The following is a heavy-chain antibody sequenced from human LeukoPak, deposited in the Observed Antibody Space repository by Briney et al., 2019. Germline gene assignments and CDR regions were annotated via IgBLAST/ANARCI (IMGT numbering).Heavy chain of an antibody. Sequence: GGSLRLSCAASGFTFSSYEMNWVRQAPGKGLEWVSYISSSGSTIYYADSVKGRFTISRDNAKNSLYLQMNSLRAEDTAVYYCAGSIVVVLAAMFYWGQGTLVTVSS. CDR3: AGSIVVVLAAMFY. D-gene: IGHD2-2*01. V-gene: IGHV3-48*03. CDR1: GFTFSSYE. CDR2: ISSSGSTI. J-gene: IGHJ4*02.